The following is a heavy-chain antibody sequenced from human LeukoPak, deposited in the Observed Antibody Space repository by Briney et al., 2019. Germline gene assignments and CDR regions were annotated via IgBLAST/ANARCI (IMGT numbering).Heavy chain of an antibody. CDR1: GYTFTSYY. V-gene: IGHV1-46*01. CDR2: INPDGGST. J-gene: IGHJ4*02. CDR3: ARSYSSTWPKFDY. D-gene: IGHD6-19*01. Sequence: ASVKVSCKAFGYTFTSYYMHWVRQAPGQGLEWMGIINPDGGSTSYAQKFQGRVTMTRDTSTSTVYMELSSLRSEDTAVNYCARSYSSTWPKFDYWGQGTLVTVSS.